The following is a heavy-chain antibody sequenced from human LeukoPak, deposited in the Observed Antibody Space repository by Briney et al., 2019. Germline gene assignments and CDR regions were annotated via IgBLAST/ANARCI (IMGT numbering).Heavy chain of an antibody. V-gene: IGHV4-4*07. CDR2: ITSAGDT. CDR1: GGSISPYF. CDR3: AREDLKLPHNWFDP. Sequence: SETLSFTCTVSGGSISPYFWSWIRQPAGKGLEWIGRITSAGDTVYNPSLRGRVTMSLDTSKNQFSLILNSVTASDTALYYCAREDLKLPHNWFDPWGQGTLVTVSS. J-gene: IGHJ5*02.